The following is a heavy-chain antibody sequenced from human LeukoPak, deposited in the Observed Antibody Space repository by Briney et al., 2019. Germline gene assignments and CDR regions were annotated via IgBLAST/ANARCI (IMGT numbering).Heavy chain of an antibody. D-gene: IGHD3-10*01. CDR1: GDSISTSYW. J-gene: IGHJ4*02. Sequence: PSETLSLTCAVSGDSISTSYWWTWVRQPPGRGLEWIGEINPRGNTNYHPSLKSRVTISVDNSKNQFSLKLTSVTAADTAVYYCARERSLPGGSGSYSDYWGQGTLVTVSS. CDR2: INPRGNT. V-gene: IGHV4-4*02. CDR3: ARERSLPGGSGSYSDY.